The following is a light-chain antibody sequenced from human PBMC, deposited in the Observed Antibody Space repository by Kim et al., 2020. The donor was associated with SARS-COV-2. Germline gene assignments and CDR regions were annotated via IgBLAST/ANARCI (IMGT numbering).Light chain of an antibody. CDR2: EDN. V-gene: IGLV6-57*03. CDR3: QSGRL. CDR1: SGRIASNF. J-gene: IGLJ2*01. Sequence: EVPGNQVTISCPRSSGRIASNFVQWYQQRPGSAPTSVIYEDNQRPSWVPDRFSGSIDDSSNSASLTISGLKTEDEADYYCQSGRLFGGGTQLTVL.